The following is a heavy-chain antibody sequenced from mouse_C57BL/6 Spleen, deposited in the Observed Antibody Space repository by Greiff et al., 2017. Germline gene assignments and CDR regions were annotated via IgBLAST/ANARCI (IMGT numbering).Heavy chain of an antibody. D-gene: IGHD2-4*01. CDR3: ARHGSPDEYDEAWFAY. Sequence: QVQLKESGAELVKPGASVKLSCKASGYTFTEYTIHWVKQRSGQGLEWIGWFYPGSGSIKYNEKFKDKATLTADKSSSTVYMELSRLTSEDSAVYFCARHGSPDEYDEAWFAYWGQGTLVTVSA. CDR1: GYTFTEYT. CDR2: FYPGSGSI. V-gene: IGHV1-62-2*01. J-gene: IGHJ3*01.